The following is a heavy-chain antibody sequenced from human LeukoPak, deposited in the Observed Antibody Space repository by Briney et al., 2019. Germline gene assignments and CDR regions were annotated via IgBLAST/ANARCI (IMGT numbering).Heavy chain of an antibody. J-gene: IGHJ4*02. V-gene: IGHV3-64D*06. CDR2: ISSNGATT. CDR1: GFTFNRFY. Sequence: GGSLRLSCSASGFTFNRFYLHWVRQAPGKGLEFVSHISSNGATTYCADSVKVRFTISRDNSKNTLYLQMSSLRADDTAVYYCVKDRSIAAPNNDFFDSWGQGALVTVSS. D-gene: IGHD6-6*01. CDR3: VKDRSIAAPNNDFFDS.